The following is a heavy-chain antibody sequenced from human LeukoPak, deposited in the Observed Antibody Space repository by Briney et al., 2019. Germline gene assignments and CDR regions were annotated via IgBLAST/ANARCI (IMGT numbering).Heavy chain of an antibody. D-gene: IGHD3-16*01. CDR2: INQDGSEK. Sequence: PGGSLRLSCEVSGFTFSTSWMTWVRQAPGKGLEWVANINQDGSEKYYVDSLKGRFTISRDNAKNSLYLQMNSLRAEDTAVYYCARDSGHGGIFDFWGQGTLVTVSS. J-gene: IGHJ4*02. V-gene: IGHV3-7*01. CDR3: ARDSGHGGIFDF. CDR1: GFTFSTSW.